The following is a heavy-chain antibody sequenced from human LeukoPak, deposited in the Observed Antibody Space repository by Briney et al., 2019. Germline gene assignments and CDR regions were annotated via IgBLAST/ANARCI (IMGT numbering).Heavy chain of an antibody. CDR3: ARAPGYCSGGSCFHMDV. J-gene: IGHJ6*03. V-gene: IGHV3-48*04. Sequence: GGSLRLSCAASGFTFSTYSMNWVRQAPGKGLEWVSYISSSDSAIYYADSVKGRFTISRDNAKNSLYLQMNGLRAEDTAVYYCARAPGYCSGGSCFHMDVWGKGTTVTVSS. CDR2: ISSSDSAI. D-gene: IGHD2-15*01. CDR1: GFTFSTYS.